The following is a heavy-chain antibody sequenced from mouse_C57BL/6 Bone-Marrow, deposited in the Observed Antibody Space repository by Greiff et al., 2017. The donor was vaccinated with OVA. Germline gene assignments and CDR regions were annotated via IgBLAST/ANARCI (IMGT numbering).Heavy chain of an antibody. CDR2: IDPETGGT. Sequence: VQLVESGAELVRPGASVTLSCKASGYTFTDYEMHWVKQTPVHGLEWIGAIDPETGGTAYNQKFKGKAILTADKSSSTAYMELRSLTSEDSAVYYCTIDGYYCDYWGQGTTLTVSS. CDR3: TIDGYYCDY. D-gene: IGHD2-3*01. J-gene: IGHJ2*01. V-gene: IGHV1-15*01. CDR1: GYTFTDYE.